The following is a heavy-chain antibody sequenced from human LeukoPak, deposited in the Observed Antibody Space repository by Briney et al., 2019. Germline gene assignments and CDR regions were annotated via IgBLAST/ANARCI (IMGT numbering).Heavy chain of an antibody. CDR3: ARGPTYYDFWSGYYDAFDI. CDR1: GGSFSGYY. CDR2: INHSGST. V-gene: IGHV4-34*01. D-gene: IGHD3-3*01. J-gene: IGHJ3*02. Sequence: SETLSLTCAVYGGSFSGYYWSWIRQPPGKGLEWIGEINHSGSTNYNPSLKSRVTISVDTSKNQFSLKLSSVIAADTAVYYCARGPTYYDFWSGYYDAFDIWGQGTMVTVSS.